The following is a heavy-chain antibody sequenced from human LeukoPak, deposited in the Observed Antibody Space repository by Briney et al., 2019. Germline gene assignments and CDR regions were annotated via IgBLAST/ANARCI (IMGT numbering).Heavy chain of an antibody. CDR3: AKDSSNWPGFAWYNGMDV. CDR1: GFTFNTYA. D-gene: IGHD6-13*01. V-gene: IGHV3-23*01. Sequence: GGSLRLSCAASGFTFNTYAMSWVRQGPGKGLEWVSAISGTGGSTYYADSVKGRFTISRDNSKNTLYLQMNSLRAEDTAVYYCAKDSSNWPGFAWYNGMDVWGQGTTVTVSS. CDR2: ISGTGGST. J-gene: IGHJ6*02.